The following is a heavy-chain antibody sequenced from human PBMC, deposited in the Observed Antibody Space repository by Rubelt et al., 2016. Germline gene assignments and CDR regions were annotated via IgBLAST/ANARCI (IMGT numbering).Heavy chain of an antibody. D-gene: IGHD3-3*01. CDR3: ATIGLEWLLEDY. CDR2: FDPEDGET. Sequence: QVQLVQSGAEVKKPGASVKVSCKASGYTFTSSYMHWVRQAPGQKLYWMGGFDPEDGETFYEQHVQWSGTVTEDTSTDTAYMELSSLRSEDTAVYYCATIGLEWLLEDYWGQGTLVTVSS. V-gene: IGHV1-24*01. CDR1: GYTFTSSY. J-gene: IGHJ4*02.